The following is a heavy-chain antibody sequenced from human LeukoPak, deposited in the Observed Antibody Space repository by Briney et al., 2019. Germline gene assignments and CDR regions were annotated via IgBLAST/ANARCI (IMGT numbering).Heavy chain of an antibody. Sequence: ASVKVSCKAFGYTFTSNYMHWVRQAPGQGPEWMGVISPSGGSTTYAQKFQGRVTLTRDMSTSTDYLELSSLRSEDTAVYYCAREIRTVAGTPQFDYWGQGTLVTVSS. J-gene: IGHJ4*02. CDR3: AREIRTVAGTPQFDY. V-gene: IGHV1-46*01. CDR1: GYTFTSNY. CDR2: ISPSGGST. D-gene: IGHD6-19*01.